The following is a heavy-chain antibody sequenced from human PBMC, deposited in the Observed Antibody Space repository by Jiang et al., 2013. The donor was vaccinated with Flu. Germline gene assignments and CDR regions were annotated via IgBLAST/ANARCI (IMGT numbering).Heavy chain of an antibody. V-gene: IGHV4-39*01. Sequence: PSETLSLTCTVSGDSIKSGSSYYWGWIRQPPGKGLEWIGSISYSGSTFFNPSLKSRLTISVDTSKNQFSLRLSSVTAADTAVYYCARQISTEAVHEYLFDYWGQGTLVTVSS. J-gene: IGHJ4*02. D-gene: IGHD2/OR15-2a*01. CDR2: ISYSGST. CDR3: ARQISTEAVHEYLFDY. CDR1: GDSIKSGSSYY.